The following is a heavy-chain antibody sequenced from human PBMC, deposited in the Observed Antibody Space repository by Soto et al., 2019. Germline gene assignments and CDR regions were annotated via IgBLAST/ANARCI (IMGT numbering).Heavy chain of an antibody. CDR1: GFSLSTSGMC. V-gene: IGHV2-70*12. Sequence: SGPTLVNPTQTLTLTCTFSGFSLSTSGMCVSWIRQPPGKALEWLALIDWDDDKYYNPSLRNRLTITRDTSKNQVVLTMTNMDPVDTATYYCAHRLPGPSGYDVWGQGTTVTVSS. J-gene: IGHJ6*02. D-gene: IGHD6-13*01. CDR3: AHRLPGPSGYDV. CDR2: IDWDDDK.